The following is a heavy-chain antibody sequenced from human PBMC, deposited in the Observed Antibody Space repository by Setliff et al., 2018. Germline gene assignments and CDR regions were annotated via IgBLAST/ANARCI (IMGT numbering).Heavy chain of an antibody. D-gene: IGHD2-15*01. CDR2: ISSSSSYV. J-gene: IGHJ4*02. CDR3: ARTDPGNGGFLDY. CDR1: GFTISSHS. Sequence: GGSLRLSCAASGFTISSHSMNWVRQAPGKGLEWISCISSSSSYVYYADSVKGRFTVSRDNAKNSLHLQMNSLRAEDTAVYYCARTDPGNGGFLDYWGQGALVTVSS. V-gene: IGHV3-21*01.